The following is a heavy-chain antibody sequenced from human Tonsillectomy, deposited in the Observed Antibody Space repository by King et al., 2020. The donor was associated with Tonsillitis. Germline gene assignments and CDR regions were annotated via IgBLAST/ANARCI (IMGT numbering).Heavy chain of an antibody. D-gene: IGHD5-18*01. V-gene: IGHV4-34*01. CDR1: GGSFSGYY. J-gene: IGHJ6*02. Sequence: VQLPQWGAGLLKPSETLSLTCAVYGGSFSGYYWSWIRQPPGKGLEWIGEINHSGSTNYNPSLKSRVTISXDTSKNQFSLKLSSLTAADTAXYYCARGKPWIQLWTNYYYYGMDVWGQGXTVTVSS. CDR2: INHSGST. CDR3: ARGKPWIQLWTNYYYYGMDV.